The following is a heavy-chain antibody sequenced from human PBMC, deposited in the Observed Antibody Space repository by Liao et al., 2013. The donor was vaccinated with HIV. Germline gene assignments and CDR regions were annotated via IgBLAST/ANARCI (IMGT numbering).Heavy chain of an antibody. Sequence: QVQVQESGPGLVKPSETLSLTCTVSGGSISSYYWSWIRQPAGKGLEWIGRIYTSGSTNSNPSLKSRVTMSVDTSKNQFSLKLSSVTAADTAVYYCARALIAIEYSSSGAFDIWGQGTMVTVSS. CDR3: ARALIAIEYSSSGAFDI. D-gene: IGHD6-6*01. J-gene: IGHJ3*02. V-gene: IGHV4-4*07. CDR2: IYTSGST. CDR1: GGSISSYY.